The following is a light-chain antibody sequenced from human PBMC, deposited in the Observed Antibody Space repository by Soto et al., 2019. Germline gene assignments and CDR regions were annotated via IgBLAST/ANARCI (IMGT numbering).Light chain of an antibody. Sequence: EIVMTQSPATLSVSPGERDTLSCRASQSVSSNLAWYQQKPGQAPRLLIYGASTRATGIPARFSGSGSGTEFTLTISSLQSEDFAVYHCQQYNNWPPYTFGQGTKLEIK. CDR3: QQYNNWPPYT. CDR2: GAS. CDR1: QSVSSN. V-gene: IGKV3-15*01. J-gene: IGKJ2*01.